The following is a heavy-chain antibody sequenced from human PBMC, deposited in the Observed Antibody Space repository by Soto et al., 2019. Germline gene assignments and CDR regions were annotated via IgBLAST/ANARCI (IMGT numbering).Heavy chain of an antibody. CDR1: GFTFSSYW. J-gene: IGHJ5*02. D-gene: IGHD6-13*01. CDR3: ARSFSTSWYNWFDP. V-gene: IGHV3-7*03. Sequence: GGSLRLSCAASGFTFSSYWMSWVRQAPGKGLEWVANIKLDGSEKYYVDSVKGRFTISRDNAKNSLYLQMNSLRAEDTALYYCARSFSTSWYNWFDPWGQGTLVTVSS. CDR2: IKLDGSEK.